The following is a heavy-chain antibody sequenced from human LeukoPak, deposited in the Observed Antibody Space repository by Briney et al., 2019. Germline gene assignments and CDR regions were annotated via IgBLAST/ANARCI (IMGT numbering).Heavy chain of an antibody. CDR2: IIPIFGTA. CDR3: ARDKGYCSGGSCYFDY. D-gene: IGHD2-15*01. V-gene: IGHV1-69*13. J-gene: IGHJ4*02. CDR1: GYTFTGYY. Sequence: SVKVSCKASGYTFTGYYMHWVRQAPGQGLEWMGGIIPIFGTANYAQKFQGRVTITADESTSTAYMELSSLRSEDTAVYYCARDKGYCSGGSCYFDYWGQGTLVAVSS.